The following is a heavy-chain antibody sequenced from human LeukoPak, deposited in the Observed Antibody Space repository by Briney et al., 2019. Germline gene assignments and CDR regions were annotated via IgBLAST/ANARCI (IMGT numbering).Heavy chain of an antibody. V-gene: IGHV3-30*04. CDR2: ISYDGSNK. CDR3: ARDRVRTIYGSGSYSAFDI. J-gene: IGHJ3*02. CDR1: GFTFSSYA. D-gene: IGHD3-10*01. Sequence: GGSLRLSCAASGFTFSSYAMHWVRQAPGKGLEWVAVISYDGSNKYYADSVKGRFTISRDNSKNTLYLQMNSLRAEDTAVYYCARDRVRTIYGSGSYSAFDIWGQGTMVTVSS.